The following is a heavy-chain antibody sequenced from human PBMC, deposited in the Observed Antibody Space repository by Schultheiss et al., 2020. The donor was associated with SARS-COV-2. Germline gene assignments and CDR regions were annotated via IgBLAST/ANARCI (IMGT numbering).Heavy chain of an antibody. CDR3: ARVDPIVVVPAAKNNYYGMDV. D-gene: IGHD2-2*01. V-gene: IGHV3-66*01. CDR1: GFTVSSNY. CDR2: IYSGGST. Sequence: GGSLRLSCAASGFTVSSNYMSWVRQAPGKGLEWVSVIYSGGSTYYADSVKGRFTISRDNSKNTLYLQMNSLRAEDTAVYYCARVDPIVVVPAAKNNYYGMDVWGQGTTVTVSS. J-gene: IGHJ6*02.